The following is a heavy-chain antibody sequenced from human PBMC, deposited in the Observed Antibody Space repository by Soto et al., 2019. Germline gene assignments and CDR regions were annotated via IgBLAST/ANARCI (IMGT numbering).Heavy chain of an antibody. Sequence: GGSLRLSCAASGFTFSTYWMSWVRQAPGKGLEWVANIKTDESAKYYVDSVRGRFTTSGDNARNFFYLQMNSLTGEDTAVYYCTRDGYPFALDVWGLGTSVTVSS. J-gene: IGHJ6*02. CDR1: GFTFSTYW. CDR3: TRDGYPFALDV. CDR2: IKTDESAK. D-gene: IGHD5-12*01. V-gene: IGHV3-7*03.